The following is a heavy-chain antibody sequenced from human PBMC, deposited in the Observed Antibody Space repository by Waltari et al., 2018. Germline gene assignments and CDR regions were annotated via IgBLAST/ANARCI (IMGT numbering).Heavy chain of an antibody. Sequence: EVQLVESGGGLVQPGGSLRLSCAASGFTFSSYSMNWVRQAPGKGLEWVSYISSSISTIYYADSVKGRFTSSRDNAKNSLYLQMNSLRAEDTAVYYCARDKEDIVVVPAAMASDMDVWGKGTTVTISS. CDR2: ISSSISTI. V-gene: IGHV3-48*04. CDR1: GFTFSSYS. CDR3: ARDKEDIVVVPAAMASDMDV. J-gene: IGHJ6*03. D-gene: IGHD2-2*01.